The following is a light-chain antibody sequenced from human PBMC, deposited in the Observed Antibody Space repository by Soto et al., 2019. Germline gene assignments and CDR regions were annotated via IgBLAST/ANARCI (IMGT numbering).Light chain of an antibody. CDR2: GAS. Sequence: EIMMTQSPVTLSVSPGERATLSCRASQSVNIHLAWYQQKPGQAPRLLIYGASARATGLPARFSGSGSGTEFTLTISSLQSEEFADYYCQQYDNWPLTFGGGTKVEI. V-gene: IGKV3-15*01. CDR3: QQYDNWPLT. J-gene: IGKJ4*01. CDR1: QSVNIH.